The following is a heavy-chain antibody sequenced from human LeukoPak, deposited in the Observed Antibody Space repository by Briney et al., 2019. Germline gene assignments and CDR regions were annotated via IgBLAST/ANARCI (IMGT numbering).Heavy chain of an antibody. V-gene: IGHV3-48*02. D-gene: IGHD3-10*01. J-gene: IGHJ4*02. Sequence: GGSLRLSCAASGFTFSTYSMNWVRQAPGKGLEWVSYISGSSGTISYADSVKGRFTISRDNAKDSLYLQLDSLRDEDTAVYYCARDITMLRGVLFDYWGQGVLVTVSS. CDR1: GFTFSTYS. CDR2: ISGSSGTI. CDR3: ARDITMLRGVLFDY.